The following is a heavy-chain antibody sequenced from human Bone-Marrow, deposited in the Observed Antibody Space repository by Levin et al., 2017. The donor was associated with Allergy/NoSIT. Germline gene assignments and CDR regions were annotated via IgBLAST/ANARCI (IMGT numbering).Heavy chain of an antibody. Sequence: GGSLRLSCAASGFTFSSYAMHWVRQAPGKGLEWVAVISYDGSNKYYADSVKGRFTISRDNSKNTLYLQMNSLRAEDTAVYYCARYSYGDGYNYNLKNGLYYFDYWGQGTLVTVSS. CDR3: ARYSYGDGYNYNLKNGLYYFDY. CDR2: ISYDGSNK. J-gene: IGHJ4*02. D-gene: IGHD5-24*01. V-gene: IGHV3-30-3*01. CDR1: GFTFSSYA.